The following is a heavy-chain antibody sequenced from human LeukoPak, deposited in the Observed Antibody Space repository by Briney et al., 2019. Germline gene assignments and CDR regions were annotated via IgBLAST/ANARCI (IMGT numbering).Heavy chain of an antibody. D-gene: IGHD1-26*01. Sequence: SETLSLTCTVSGGSISSGGYYWSWIRQPPGKGLEWIGYIYYTGSTNYNPSLKSRVTISVDTSKNQFSLNLSSVTAADTAVYYCARHGPYLGRLGWFDPWGQGTLVTVSS. V-gene: IGHV4-61*08. CDR1: GGSISSGGYY. J-gene: IGHJ5*02. CDR2: IYYTGST. CDR3: ARHGPYLGRLGWFDP.